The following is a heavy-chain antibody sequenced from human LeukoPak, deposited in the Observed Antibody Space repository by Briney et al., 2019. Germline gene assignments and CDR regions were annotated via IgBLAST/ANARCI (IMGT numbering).Heavy chain of an antibody. Sequence: SETLSLTCTVSGGSINSYYWSWIRQPAGKGLEWIGRIYSSGSTNYNPSLKSRVTMSLDTSKNQFSLKLNSVTAADTAVYYCARGGYCGMRSTSCYTNSYFYYYMDVWGKGTTVTVSS. CDR2: IYSSGST. CDR3: ARGGYCGMRSTSCYTNSYFYYYMDV. CDR1: GGSINSYY. J-gene: IGHJ6*03. V-gene: IGHV4-4*07. D-gene: IGHD2-2*02.